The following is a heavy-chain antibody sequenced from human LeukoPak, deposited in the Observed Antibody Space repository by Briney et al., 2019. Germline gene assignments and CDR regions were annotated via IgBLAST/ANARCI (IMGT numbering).Heavy chain of an antibody. V-gene: IGHV4-59*01. CDR3: ARLPVYDSSGYWARYYGMDV. J-gene: IGHJ6*02. CDR1: GGSSSSYY. Sequence: SETLSLTCTVCGGSSSSYYGRWIRQPRGKGLEGIGYMYYSGSTNYNASRKRRVTISVDTSKKQFALKRRSVAGAGTAVYYCARLPVYDSSGYWARYYGMDVWGQGTTVTVSS. CDR2: MYYSGST. D-gene: IGHD3-22*01.